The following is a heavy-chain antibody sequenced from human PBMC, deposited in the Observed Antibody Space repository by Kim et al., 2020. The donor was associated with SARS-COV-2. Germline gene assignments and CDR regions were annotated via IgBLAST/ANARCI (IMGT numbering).Heavy chain of an antibody. V-gene: IGHV3-66*02. CDR2: MYGDGSS. J-gene: IGHJ2*01. D-gene: IGHD6-19*01. CDR3: ATRSSGWNSWYFDL. CDR1: GITVSGNY. Sequence: GGSLRLSCAASGITVSGNYMTWVRQAPGKGLEWVSVMYGDGSSDYGDSVKGRFSISRDTSRDTVYLQMNSVSAEDTAVYYCATRSSGWNSWYFDLWGRGTLVTVSS.